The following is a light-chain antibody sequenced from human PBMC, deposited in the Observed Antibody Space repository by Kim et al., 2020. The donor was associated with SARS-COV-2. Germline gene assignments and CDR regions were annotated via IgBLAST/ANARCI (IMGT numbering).Light chain of an antibody. CDR2: AAS. J-gene: IGKJ2*03. CDR3: QPCKDWYS. CDR1: QSVSSS. V-gene: IGKV3-15*01. Sequence: EIVMTQSPATLSVSPGERATLSCRASQSVSSSLAWYQQKPGQGLRVLIYAASTRISGVPARFTGSGSETEFTLTIDSLQSEDFAIYYCQPCKDWYSFGQGTKLEI.